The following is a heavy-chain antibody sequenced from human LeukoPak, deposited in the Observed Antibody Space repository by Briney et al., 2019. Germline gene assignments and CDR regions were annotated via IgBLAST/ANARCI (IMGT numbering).Heavy chain of an antibody. CDR3: ARELVGATYPDAFDI. D-gene: IGHD1-26*01. CDR2: IYYSGST. CDR1: GGSISSYY. V-gene: IGHV4-59*01. Sequence: SETLSLTCTVSGGSISSYYWSWIRQPPGKGLEWIGYIYYSGSTNYNPSLKSRVTIAVDTSKNQFSLKLSSVTAADTAVYYCARELVGATYPDAFDIWGQGTMVTVSS. J-gene: IGHJ3*02.